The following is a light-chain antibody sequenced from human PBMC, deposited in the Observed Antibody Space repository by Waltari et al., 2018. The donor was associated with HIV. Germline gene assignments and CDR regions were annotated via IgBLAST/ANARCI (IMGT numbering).Light chain of an antibody. CDR3: QQLNSYTQIT. Sequence: DIQLTQSPSFLSASVGDRVTITCRASQGISTYLAWYQQKPGKAHKLLIYAASTLQSGVPTRFSGSGSGTEFTLTIGGLQPEDFATYYCQQLNSYTQITFGGGTKVEIK. J-gene: IGKJ4*01. CDR1: QGISTY. V-gene: IGKV1-9*01. CDR2: AAS.